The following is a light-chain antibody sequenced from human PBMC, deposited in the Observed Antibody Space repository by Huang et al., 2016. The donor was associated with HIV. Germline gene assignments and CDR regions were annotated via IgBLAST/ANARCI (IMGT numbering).Light chain of an antibody. CDR1: QGISSY. CDR2: AAS. CDR3: QQLNSYPRT. V-gene: IGKV1-9*01. Sequence: IQLTQSPSSLSASVGDRVTITCRASQGISSYLAWYQKKPAKAPKLLIYAASTLQRGVPSRFSGSGSGTDVTLTISSLQPEDFATYYCQQLNSYPRTFGQGTKVEIK. J-gene: IGKJ1*01.